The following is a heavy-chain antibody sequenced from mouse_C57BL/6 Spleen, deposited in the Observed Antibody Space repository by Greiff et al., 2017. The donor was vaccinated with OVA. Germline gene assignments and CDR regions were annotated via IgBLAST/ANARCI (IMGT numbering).Heavy chain of an antibody. V-gene: IGHV1-80*01. CDR2: IYPGDGDT. Sequence: QVQLQQSGAELVKPGASVKISCKASGYAFSSYWMNWVKQRPGKGLEWIGQIYPGDGDTNYNGKFKGKATLTADKSSSTAYMQLSSLTSEDSAVYFCARGPDSSGPDYWGQGTTLTVSS. CDR1: GYAFSSYW. J-gene: IGHJ2*01. D-gene: IGHD3-2*02. CDR3: ARGPDSSGPDY.